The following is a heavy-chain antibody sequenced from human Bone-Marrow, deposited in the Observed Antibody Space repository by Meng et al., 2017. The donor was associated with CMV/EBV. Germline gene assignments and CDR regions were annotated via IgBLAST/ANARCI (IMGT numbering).Heavy chain of an antibody. J-gene: IGHJ5*02. Sequence: ASVKVSCKASGYTFTSYGISWVRQAPGQGLEWMGWINPNSGGTNYAQKFQGRVTVTRDTSISTAYMELSRLRSDDTAVYYCASTLGYYDYVWGSYWSSWGQGTLVTVSS. CDR3: ASTLGYYDYVWGSYWSS. D-gene: IGHD3-16*01. CDR1: GYTFTSYG. V-gene: IGHV1-2*02. CDR2: INPNSGGT.